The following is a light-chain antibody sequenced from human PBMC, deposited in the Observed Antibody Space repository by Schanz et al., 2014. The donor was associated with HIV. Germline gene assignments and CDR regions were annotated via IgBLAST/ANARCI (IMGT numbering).Light chain of an antibody. CDR2: DVT. CDR3: CSNAGRYTFYV. J-gene: IGLJ1*01. V-gene: IGLV2-11*01. CDR1: SSDVGGYDY. Sequence: QSVLTQPRSVSGSPGQSVTISCTGTSSDVGGYDYVSWYQQHPGKAPKLMIYDVTKRPSGVPDRFSGSKSGNTASLTISGLQAEDEADYYCCSNAGRYTFYVFGTGTKLTVL.